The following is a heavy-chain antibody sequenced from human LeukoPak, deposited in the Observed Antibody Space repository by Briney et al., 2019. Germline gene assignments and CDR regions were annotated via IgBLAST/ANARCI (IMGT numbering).Heavy chain of an antibody. V-gene: IGHV4-34*01. J-gene: IGHJ6*03. Sequence: SETLSLTCAVYGGSFSGYYWTWIRQTPEKGLEWIGEMNPSGSTNYNPSLKSRVTISVDTSKNQFSLEVSSVTAADAGVYYCARGCQDVTMIVVVMTALYHYLDVWRKGTTVRVS. D-gene: IGHD3-22*01. CDR1: GGSFSGYY. CDR3: ARGCQDVTMIVVVMTALYHYLDV. CDR2: MNPSGST.